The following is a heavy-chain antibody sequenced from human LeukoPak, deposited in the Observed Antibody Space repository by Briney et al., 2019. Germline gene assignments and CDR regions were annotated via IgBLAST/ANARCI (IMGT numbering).Heavy chain of an antibody. CDR3: VRVGSGATRADTLDL. CDR1: GFTFSSYW. V-gene: IGHV3-21*01. D-gene: IGHD6-19*01. J-gene: IGHJ3*01. Sequence: KAGGSLRLSCAASGFTFSSYWMSWVRQAPGEGLEWVSSIGAAGSHIYYADSMKGRFTISRDNAKSSLFLQMNSLRAEDTGIYYCVRVGSGATRADTLDLWGQGTMVTVSS. CDR2: IGAAGSHI.